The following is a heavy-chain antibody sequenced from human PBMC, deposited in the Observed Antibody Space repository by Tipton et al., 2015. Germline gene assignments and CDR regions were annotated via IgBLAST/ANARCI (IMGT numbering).Heavy chain of an antibody. D-gene: IGHD2-8*01. CDR2: IYYSGST. Sequence: TLSLTCTVSGGSISSYSWSWIRQPPGKGLEWIGYIYYSGSTNYNPSLKSRVTISVDTSKNQFSLKLSSVTAADTAVYYCARERYCSNGACQYYYGMDVWGQGTTVTVSS. CDR3: ARERYCSNGACQYYYGMDV. V-gene: IGHV4-59*01. J-gene: IGHJ6*02. CDR1: GGSISSYS.